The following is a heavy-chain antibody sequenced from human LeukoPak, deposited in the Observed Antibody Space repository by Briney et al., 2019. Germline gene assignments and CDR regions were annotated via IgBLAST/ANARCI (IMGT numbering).Heavy chain of an antibody. CDR1: GGSISSYY. CDR3: ARTYYDILTGYYIGNWFDP. V-gene: IGHV4-59*01. D-gene: IGHD3-9*01. Sequence: SETLSLTCTVSGGSISSYYWSWIRQPPGKGLEWIGYIYYSGSTNYNPSLKSRVAISVDTSKNQFSLKLSSVTAADTAVYYCARTYYDILTGYYIGNWFDPWGQGTLVTVSS. CDR2: IYYSGST. J-gene: IGHJ5*02.